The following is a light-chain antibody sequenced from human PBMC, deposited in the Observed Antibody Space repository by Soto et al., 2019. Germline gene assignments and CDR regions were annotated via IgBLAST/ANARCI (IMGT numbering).Light chain of an antibody. J-gene: IGKJ1*01. CDR2: GAS. CDR1: QSVRSYS. Sequence: ENVLTQSPGTLSLSPGERATLSCRASQSVRSYSIAWYQQKPGQAPRLLIYGASTRATDIPDRFSGSGSGTDFTLTISRLEPEDFALYHCQQYGSSPWTFGQGTKVDIK. V-gene: IGKV3-20*01. CDR3: QQYGSSPWT.